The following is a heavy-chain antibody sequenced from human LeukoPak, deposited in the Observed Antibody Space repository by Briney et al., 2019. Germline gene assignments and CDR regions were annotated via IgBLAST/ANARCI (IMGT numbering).Heavy chain of an antibody. CDR3: ARERGITMVRGVISWFDP. V-gene: IGHV3-48*04. CDR1: GFTFSSYS. D-gene: IGHD3-10*01. CDR2: ISSSSSTI. Sequence: HPGGSLRLYCAASGFTFSSYSMNWVRQAPGKGLEWVSYISSSSSTIYYADSVKGRFTISRDNAKNSLYLQMNSLRAEDTAVYYCARERGITMVRGVISWFDPWGQGTLVTVSS. J-gene: IGHJ5*02.